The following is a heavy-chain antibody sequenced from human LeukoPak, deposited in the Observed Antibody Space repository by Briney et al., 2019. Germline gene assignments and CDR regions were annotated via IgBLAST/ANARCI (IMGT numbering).Heavy chain of an antibody. CDR1: GGSFSGYY. D-gene: IGHD6-19*01. V-gene: IGHV4-34*01. CDR2: INHSGST. Sequence: SETLSLTCAVYGGSFSGYYWTYIRQPPGKGLEWIGEINHSGSTNYNPSLKSRVTISVDTSKNQFSLKLSSATAADTAVYYCARHDSSGWQRALGYWGQGTLVTVSS. CDR3: ARHDSSGWQRALGY. J-gene: IGHJ4*02.